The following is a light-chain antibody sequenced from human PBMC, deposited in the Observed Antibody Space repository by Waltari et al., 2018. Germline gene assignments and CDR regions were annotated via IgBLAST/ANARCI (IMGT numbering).Light chain of an antibody. Sequence: AIQMTQSPSSLSASVGDRVTISCRASQGIRNDLSWHQHKPGEAPRVLIYGTSNLESGVPSRFSGSGSGTDFTLTISSLQPEDFATYYCLQDYNDPRTFGQGTKVEIK. CDR2: GTS. CDR1: QGIRND. V-gene: IGKV1-6*01. J-gene: IGKJ1*01. CDR3: LQDYNDPRT.